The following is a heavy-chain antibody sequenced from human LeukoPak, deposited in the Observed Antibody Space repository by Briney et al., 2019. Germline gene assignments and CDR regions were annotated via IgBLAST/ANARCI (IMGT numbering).Heavy chain of an antibody. D-gene: IGHD3-3*01. CDR2: IYTSGST. V-gene: IGHV4-4*07. CDR1: GGSISSYY. CDR3: ARDVLPTNYDFWSGPIYYYYYMDV. Sequence: PSETLSLTCTVSGGSISSYYWSWIRQPAGKGLEWIGRIYTSGSTNYNPSLKSRVTMSVDTSKNQFSLKLSSVTAADTAVYYCARDVLPTNYDFWSGPIYYYYYMDVWGKGTTVPVSS. J-gene: IGHJ6*03.